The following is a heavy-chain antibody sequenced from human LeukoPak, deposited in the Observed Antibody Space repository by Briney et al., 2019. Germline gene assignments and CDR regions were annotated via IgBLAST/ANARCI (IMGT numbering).Heavy chain of an antibody. CDR3: ARGGDNYMDF. Sequence: GASVKVSCKASGYTFTSYDINWVRQAPGQGLEWMGWIRVYNGDTNYAQKFQGRLTVTTDPSTSTAYMELRSLRSDDTAAYYCARGGDNYMDFWGQGTLVTISS. D-gene: IGHD1-1*01. CDR2: IRVYNGDT. J-gene: IGHJ4*02. V-gene: IGHV1-18*01. CDR1: GYTFTSYD.